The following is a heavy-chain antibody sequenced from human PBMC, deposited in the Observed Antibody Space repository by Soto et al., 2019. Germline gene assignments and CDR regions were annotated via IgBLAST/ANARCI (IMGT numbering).Heavy chain of an antibody. CDR2: ISYDGSNK. CDR3: ARGLIAAAGFDAFDI. CDR1: GFTFSSYA. D-gene: IGHD6-13*01. V-gene: IGHV3-30-3*01. Sequence: GGSLRLSCAASGFTFSSYAMHWVRQAPGKGLEWVAVISYDGSNKYYADSVKGRFTISRDNSKNTLYLQMNSLRAEDTAVYYCARGLIAAAGFDAFDIWGQGTMVTVSS. J-gene: IGHJ3*02.